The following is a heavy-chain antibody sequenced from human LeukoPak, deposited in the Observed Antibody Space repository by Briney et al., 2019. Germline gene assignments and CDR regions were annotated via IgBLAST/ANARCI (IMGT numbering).Heavy chain of an antibody. V-gene: IGHV3-7*01. CDR2: IKQDGSEI. J-gene: IGHJ5*02. CDR1: GFTFSSYW. CDR3: AREKYCSGTNCYALFDP. D-gene: IGHD2-2*01. Sequence: PGGALRLSCAASGFTFSSYWMIWVRQAPGKGVEWVANIKQDGSEIYYVDAVKGRFSISRDNAKNSLYLQINSLRAEDTAVYYCAREKYCSGTNCYALFDPWGQGTLVTVSS.